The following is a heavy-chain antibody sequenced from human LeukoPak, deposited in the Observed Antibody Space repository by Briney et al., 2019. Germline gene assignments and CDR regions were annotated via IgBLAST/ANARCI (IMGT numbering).Heavy chain of an antibody. CDR1: GGSISY. CDR2: IYDHGRT. CDR3: ARGLAGAHSGAVYSDL. J-gene: IGHJ2*01. D-gene: IGHD1-26*01. Sequence: PSETLSLTCTVSGGSISYWTWIRQPPGKGLEWIGVIYDHGRTEYSPSLMSRVTMSLDTSKKQVSLRLRSVTAADTAVYYCARGLAGAHSGAVYSDLWGRGNLVTVSS. V-gene: IGHV4-59*01.